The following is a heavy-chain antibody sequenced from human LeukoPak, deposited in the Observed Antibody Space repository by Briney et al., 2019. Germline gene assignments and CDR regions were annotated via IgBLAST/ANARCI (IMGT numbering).Heavy chain of an antibody. D-gene: IGHD5-12*01. V-gene: IGHV4-59*01. CDR1: GGSISSYY. J-gene: IGHJ4*02. Sequence: SETLSLTCTVSGGSISSYYWSWIRQPPGKGLEWIGYIYYSGSTNYNPSLKSRVTISVDTSKNQFSLKLSSVTAADTAVYYCARAVASHRKFDYWGQGTLVTVSS. CDR3: ARAVASHRKFDY. CDR2: IYYSGST.